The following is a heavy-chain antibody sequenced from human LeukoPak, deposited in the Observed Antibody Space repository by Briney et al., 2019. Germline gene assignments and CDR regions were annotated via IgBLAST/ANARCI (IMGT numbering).Heavy chain of an antibody. D-gene: IGHD3-9*01. CDR3: AAYYDILTGPYYFDY. CDR1: GGSFSGYY. CDR2: INHSGST. V-gene: IGHV4-34*01. Sequence: SETLSLTCAVYGGSFSGYYWSWIRQPPGKGLEWIGEINHSGSTNYNPSLKSRVTISVDTSKNQFSLKLSSVTAADTAVYYCAAYYDILTGPYYFDYWGQGTLVTVSS. J-gene: IGHJ4*02.